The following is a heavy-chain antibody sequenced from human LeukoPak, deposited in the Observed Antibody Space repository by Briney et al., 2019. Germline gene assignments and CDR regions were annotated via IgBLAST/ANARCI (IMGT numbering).Heavy chain of an antibody. J-gene: IGHJ3*01. D-gene: IGHD4/OR15-4a*01. CDR3: VRDDVYDDNGLDV. CDR1: GFTFRNHG. Sequence: GGSLRLSCAASGFTFRNHGMHWVRQAPGKGLEWVAVILNDGSKVWYIDSVKGRFTISRDNSRNTLYLQMNSLRDEDTAVYYCVRDDVYDDNGLDVWGQGTTVTVFS. V-gene: IGHV3-30*12. CDR2: ILNDGSKV.